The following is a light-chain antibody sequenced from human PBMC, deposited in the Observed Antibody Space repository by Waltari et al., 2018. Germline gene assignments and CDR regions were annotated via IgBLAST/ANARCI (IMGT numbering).Light chain of an antibody. V-gene: IGLV4-69*01. CDR2: VNSDGSH. J-gene: IGLJ3*02. Sequence: QLVLTQSPSASASLGASAKLTCPLSSGHSSNVVAWHQQRPEKGPRYLMKVNSDGSHSKGDEIPDRFSGSSSGAERYLTISNLQSEDEADYYCQTGGHGTWVFGGGTKLTVL. CDR3: QTGGHGTWV. CDR1: SGHSSNV.